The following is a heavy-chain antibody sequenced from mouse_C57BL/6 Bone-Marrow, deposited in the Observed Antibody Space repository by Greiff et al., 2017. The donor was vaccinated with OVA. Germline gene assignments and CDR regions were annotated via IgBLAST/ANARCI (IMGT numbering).Heavy chain of an antibody. J-gene: IGHJ2*01. V-gene: IGHV1-82*01. D-gene: IGHD1-1*01. CDR2: IYPGDGDT. CDR3: ERYGGFDY. Sequence: QVQLQQSGPELVKPGASVKISCKASGYAFSSSWMNWVKQRPGKGLEWIGRIYPGDGDTNYNGKFKGKATLTADKSSSTTYMQLSSLTSEDSAVCFCERYGGFDYWGQGTTLTVSS. CDR1: GYAFSSSW.